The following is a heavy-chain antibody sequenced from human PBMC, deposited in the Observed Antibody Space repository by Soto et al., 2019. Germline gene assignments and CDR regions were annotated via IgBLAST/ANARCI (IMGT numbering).Heavy chain of an antibody. CDR2: IYYSGST. Sequence: SETLSLTCTVSGGSVSSGSHYWSWIRQPPGKGLEWLGYIYYSGSTNYNPSLRSRVTISVDTSKNQFSLKVSSVTAADTAVYYCAKRGEFWSGYLGRLNWGQGTLVTVS. CDR1: GGSVSSGSHY. D-gene: IGHD3-3*01. CDR3: AKRGEFWSGYLGRLN. V-gene: IGHV4-61*01. J-gene: IGHJ4*02.